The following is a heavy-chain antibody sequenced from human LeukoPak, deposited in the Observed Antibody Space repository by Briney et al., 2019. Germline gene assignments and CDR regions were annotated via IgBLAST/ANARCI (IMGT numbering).Heavy chain of an antibody. CDR2: ISHGGDNE. J-gene: IGHJ4*02. V-gene: IGHV3-30*18. CDR3: AKVGGSGNYLHYFDY. Sequence: GGSLRLSCAASGFTFRSYGMHWVRQAPGKGLEWVAVISHGGDNEYYADSVKGRFTISRDNSKNTLYLQMNSLRAEDTALYYCAKVGGSGNYLHYFDYWGQGTLVTVSS. CDR1: GFTFRSYG. D-gene: IGHD3-10*01.